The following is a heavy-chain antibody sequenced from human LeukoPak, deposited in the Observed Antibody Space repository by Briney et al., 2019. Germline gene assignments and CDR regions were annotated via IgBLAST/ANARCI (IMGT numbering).Heavy chain of an antibody. CDR2: IYSGGNT. Sequence: PGGSLRLSCAASGLTVSSNYMSWVRQAPGKGLEWVSVIYSGGNTYYADSVKGRLTISRDNSKNTLYLQMNSLRAEDTAVYYCARVQGGYCSGGSCYPHPYFDYWGQGTLVTVSS. CDR3: ARVQGGYCSGGSCYPHPYFDY. J-gene: IGHJ4*02. D-gene: IGHD2-15*01. CDR1: GLTVSSNY. V-gene: IGHV3-53*01.